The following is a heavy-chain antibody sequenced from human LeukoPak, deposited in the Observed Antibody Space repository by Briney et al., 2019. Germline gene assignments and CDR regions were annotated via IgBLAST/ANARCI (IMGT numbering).Heavy chain of an antibody. CDR2: ISYDGSNK. CDR3: AKDGSYSYEMVY. D-gene: IGHD5-18*01. CDR1: GFTFSSYG. V-gene: IGHV3-30*18. Sequence: GRSLRLSCAASGFTFSSYGMHWVRQAPGKGLGGVAVISYDGSNKYYEDSVKGRFTISRDNSKNTLYLQMNSLRAEDTAVYYCAKDGSYSYEMVYWGQGTLVTVSS. J-gene: IGHJ4*02.